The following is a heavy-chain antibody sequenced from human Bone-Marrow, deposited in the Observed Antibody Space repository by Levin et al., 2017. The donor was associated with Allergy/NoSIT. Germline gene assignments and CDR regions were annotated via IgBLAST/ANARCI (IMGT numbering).Heavy chain of an antibody. Sequence: SETLSLTCTVSGGSINNYYWSWIRQPPGKGLEWIGYIYYSGSTHYNPSLKSRVTISVDASKNQFSLRLSSVIAADTAVYYCARGSPYSRWGGQIDYWGQGTQVTVSS. CDR1: GGSINNYY. D-gene: IGHD6-13*01. CDR2: IYYSGST. J-gene: IGHJ4*02. CDR3: ARGSPYSRWGGQIDY. V-gene: IGHV4-59*01.